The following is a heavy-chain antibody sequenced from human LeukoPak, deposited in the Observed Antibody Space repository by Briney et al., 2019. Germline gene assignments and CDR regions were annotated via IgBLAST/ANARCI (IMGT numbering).Heavy chain of an antibody. D-gene: IGHD1-26*01. V-gene: IGHV4-39*07. CDR3: ARENSGSYYGYGMDV. CDR2: IYYSGST. J-gene: IGHJ6*02. CDR1: GGSISSSSYY. Sequence: SETLSLTCTVSGGSISSSSYYWGWIRQPPGKGLEWIGSIYYSGSTYYNPSLKSRVTISVDTSKNQFSLKLSSVTAADTAVYYCARENSGSYYGYGMDVWGQGTTVTVSS.